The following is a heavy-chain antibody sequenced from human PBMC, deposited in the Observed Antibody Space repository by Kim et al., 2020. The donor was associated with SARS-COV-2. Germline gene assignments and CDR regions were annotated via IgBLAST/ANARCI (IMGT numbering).Heavy chain of an antibody. CDR2: ISSSSSYI. Sequence: GGSLRLSCAASGFTFSSYSMNWVRQAPGKGLEWVSSISSSSSYIYYADSVKGRFTISRDNAKNSLYLQMNSLRAEDTAVYYCARGALIDYDILTGYYVSPYFDYWGQGTLAT. J-gene: IGHJ4*02. D-gene: IGHD3-9*01. CDR3: ARGALIDYDILTGYYVSPYFDY. CDR1: GFTFSSYS. V-gene: IGHV3-21*01.